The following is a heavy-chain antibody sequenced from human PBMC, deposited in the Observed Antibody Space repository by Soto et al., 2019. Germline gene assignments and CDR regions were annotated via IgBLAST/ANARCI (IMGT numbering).Heavy chain of an antibody. CDR1: GGSIRNTNW. Sequence: SETLSLTCAVSGGSIRNTNWWSWVRQFPGKGLEWIGEVHLNGNTNYNPSLKSRVTLSIDEPRNQLSLTLNSVTAADTAVYYCATEIFGGYSPATYWGQ. CDR3: ATEIFGGYSPATY. D-gene: IGHD1-26*01. V-gene: IGHV4-4*02. J-gene: IGHJ4*02. CDR2: VHLNGNT.